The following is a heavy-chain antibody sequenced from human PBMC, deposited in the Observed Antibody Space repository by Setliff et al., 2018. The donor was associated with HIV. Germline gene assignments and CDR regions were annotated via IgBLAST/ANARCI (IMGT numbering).Heavy chain of an antibody. J-gene: IGHJ4*02. CDR3: ARGYSSGWTGYFDY. V-gene: IGHV4-39*07. D-gene: IGHD6-19*01. CDR1: GGSISSGTYY. CDR2: IYYSGST. Sequence: ETLSLTCIVSGGSISSGTYYWGWIRQPPGKGLEWIGSIYYSGSTYYSPSLRSRVTISVDRSKNQFSLRLSSVTAADTAVYYCARGYSSGWTGYFDYWGQGTLVTVSS.